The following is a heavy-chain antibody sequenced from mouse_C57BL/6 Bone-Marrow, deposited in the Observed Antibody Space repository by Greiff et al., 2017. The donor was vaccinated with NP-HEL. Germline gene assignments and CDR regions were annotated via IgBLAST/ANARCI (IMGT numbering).Heavy chain of an antibody. V-gene: IGHV5-4*01. CDR3: ARDYGNYFLYAMDY. CDR2: ISDGGSYT. J-gene: IGHJ4*01. CDR1: GFTFSSYA. D-gene: IGHD2-1*01. Sequence: EVMLVESGGGLVKPGGSLKLSCAASGFTFSSYAMSWVRQTPEKRLEWVATISDGGSYTYYPDNVKGRFTISRDNAKNNLYLQMSHLKSEDTAMYYCARDYGNYFLYAMDYWGQGTSVTVSS.